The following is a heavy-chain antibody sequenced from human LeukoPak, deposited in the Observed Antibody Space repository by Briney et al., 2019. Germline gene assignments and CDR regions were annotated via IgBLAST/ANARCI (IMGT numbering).Heavy chain of an antibody. V-gene: IGHV3-43D*03. D-gene: IGHD6-13*01. CDR2: ISWDGGST. J-gene: IGHJ3*02. CDR1: GFTFDDYA. Sequence: GGSLRLSCAASGFTFDDYAMHWVRQAPGKGLEWVSLISWDGGSTYYADSVKGRFTISRDNSKNTLYLQMNSLRAEDTAVYYCVSSIQDAFDIWGQGTMVTVSS. CDR3: VSSIQDAFDI.